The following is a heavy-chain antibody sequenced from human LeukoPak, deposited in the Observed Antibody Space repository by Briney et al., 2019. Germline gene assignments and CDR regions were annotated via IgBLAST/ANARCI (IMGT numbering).Heavy chain of an antibody. CDR2: IYTSGST. Sequence: SETLSLTCTVSGGSISSYYWSWIGQPAGKGLEWIGRIYTSGSTNYNPSLKSRVTMSVDTSKNQFSLKLSSVTAADTAVYYCARVKRATMIVDAFDIWGQGTMVTVSS. CDR1: GGSISSYY. J-gene: IGHJ3*02. V-gene: IGHV4-4*07. CDR3: ARVKRATMIVDAFDI. D-gene: IGHD3-22*01.